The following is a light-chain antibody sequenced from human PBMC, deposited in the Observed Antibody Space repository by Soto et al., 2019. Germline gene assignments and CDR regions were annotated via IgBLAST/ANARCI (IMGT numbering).Light chain of an antibody. CDR3: QQYGSSPLYT. V-gene: IGKV3-20*01. CDR1: QSVSSSY. CDR2: GAS. J-gene: IGKJ2*01. Sequence: EIVLTQSPGTLSLSPGERATLSCRASQSVSSSYLAWYQQKPGQAPRLLIYGASTRATDIPDRFSGGGSGTDFTLTISRLEPEDFAVYYCQQYGSSPLYTFGQGTKLEI.